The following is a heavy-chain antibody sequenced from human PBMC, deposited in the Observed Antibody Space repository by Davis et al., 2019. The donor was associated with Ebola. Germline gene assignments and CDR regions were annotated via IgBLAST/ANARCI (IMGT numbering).Heavy chain of an antibody. Sequence: GESLKISCSTSGFTFGSFTMNWVRQAPGKGLQWVSVISASGDSALYADSVRGRFIISRDNSNNTLYLQMNSLRAEDTALYYCARDLEPFGDYYYYYYGMDVWGQGTTVAVSS. CDR1: GFTFGSFT. D-gene: IGHD4-17*01. CDR2: ISASGDSA. V-gene: IGHV3-23*01. J-gene: IGHJ6*02. CDR3: ARDLEPFGDYYYYYYGMDV.